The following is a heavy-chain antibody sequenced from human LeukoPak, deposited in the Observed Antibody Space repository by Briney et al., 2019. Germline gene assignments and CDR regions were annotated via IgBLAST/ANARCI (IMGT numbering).Heavy chain of an antibody. CDR2: ISYDGSNK. CDR1: GFTFSSYT. CDR3: AREPAANPDFDY. V-gene: IGHV3-30-3*01. D-gene: IGHD6-25*01. J-gene: IGHJ4*02. Sequence: GRSLRLSCAASGFTFSSYTMHWVRQAPGKGLEWVAVISYDGSNKYYADSVKGRFTISRDNSKNTLYLQMNSLRAEDTAVYYCAREPAANPDFDYWGQGTLVTVSS.